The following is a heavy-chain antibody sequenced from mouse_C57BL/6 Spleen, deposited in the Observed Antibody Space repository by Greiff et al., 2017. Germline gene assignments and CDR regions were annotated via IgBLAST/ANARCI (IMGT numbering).Heavy chain of an antibody. Sequence: QVHVKQSGAELVRPGASVTLSCKASGYTFTDYEMHWVKQTPVHGLEWIGAIDPETGGTAYNQKFKGKAILTADKSSSTAYMELRSLTSEDSAVYYCTRPSYYGSSYGDYWGQGTTLTVSS. J-gene: IGHJ2*01. CDR2: IDPETGGT. D-gene: IGHD1-1*01. CDR3: TRPSYYGSSYGDY. CDR1: GYTFTDYE. V-gene: IGHV1-15*01.